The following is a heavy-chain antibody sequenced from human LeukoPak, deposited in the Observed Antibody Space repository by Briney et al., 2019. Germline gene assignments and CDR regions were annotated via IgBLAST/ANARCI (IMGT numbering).Heavy chain of an antibody. CDR2: INWNGGST. CDR3: ARASNYDFWSGYYLLDY. D-gene: IGHD3-3*01. V-gene: IGHV3-20*04. Sequence: GGSLRLSCAASGFTFDDYGMSWVRQAPGKGLEWVSGINWNGGSTGYADSVKGRFTISRDNAKNSPYLQMNSLRAEDTALYYCARASNYDFWSGYYLLDYWGQGTLVTVSS. CDR1: GFTFDDYG. J-gene: IGHJ4*02.